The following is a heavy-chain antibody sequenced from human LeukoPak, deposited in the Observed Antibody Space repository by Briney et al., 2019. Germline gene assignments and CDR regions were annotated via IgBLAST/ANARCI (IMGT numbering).Heavy chain of an antibody. CDR3: ARDRTVRGGIDY. CDR2: MYISGSTNYNPSLSGST. CDR1: GGSISSGSYY. D-gene: IGHD3-10*01. Sequence: SETLSLTCTVSGGSISSGSYYWSWIRQPAGKGLEWIGRMYISGSTNYNPSLSGSTNYNPSLKSRVTISVDMSREQFSLKLSSVTAADTAVYYCARDRTVRGGIDYWGQGTLVTVSS. V-gene: IGHV4-61*02. J-gene: IGHJ4*02.